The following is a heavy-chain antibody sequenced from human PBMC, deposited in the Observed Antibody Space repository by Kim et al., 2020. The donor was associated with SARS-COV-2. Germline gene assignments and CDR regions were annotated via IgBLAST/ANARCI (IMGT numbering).Heavy chain of an antibody. V-gene: IGHV4-34*01. CDR2: INHSGST. CDR3: ARGRNWNPRSHFDY. D-gene: IGHD1-20*01. J-gene: IGHJ4*02. CDR1: GGSFSGYY. Sequence: SETLSLICAVYGGSFSGYYWSWIRQPPGKGLEWIGEINHSGSTNYNPSLKSRVTISVDTSKNQFSLKLSSVTAADTAVYYCARGRNWNPRSHFDYWGQGTLVTVSS.